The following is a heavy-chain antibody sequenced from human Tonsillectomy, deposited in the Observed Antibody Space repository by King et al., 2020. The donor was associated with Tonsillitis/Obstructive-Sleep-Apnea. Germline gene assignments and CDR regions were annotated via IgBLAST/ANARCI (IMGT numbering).Heavy chain of an antibody. CDR3: ARGTGDFWDYYYMDV. V-gene: IGHV3-74*01. CDR2: IKSDGSST. CDR1: GFTFSSYW. Sequence: VQLVESGGGLVQPGGSLRLSCAASGFTFSSYWMHWVRQAPGKGLVWVSRIKSDGSSTSYADSVKGRFTISRDNAKNTLYVQMNSLRAEDTAVYYCARGTGDFWDYYYMDVWGKGTTVTVSS. D-gene: IGHD3-3*01. J-gene: IGHJ6*03.